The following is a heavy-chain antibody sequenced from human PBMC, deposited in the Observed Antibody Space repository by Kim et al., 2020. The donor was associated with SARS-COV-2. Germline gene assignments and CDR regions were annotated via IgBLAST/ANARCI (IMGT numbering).Heavy chain of an antibody. CDR1: GFTFSSYG. CDR2: IWYDGSNK. J-gene: IGHJ6*02. Sequence: GGSLRLSCAASGFTFSSYGMHWVRQAPGKGLEWVAVIWYDGSNKYYADSVKGRFTISRDNSKNTLYLQMNSLRAEDTAVYYCAKEYYSSGWDVGDYYYGMDVWGQGTTVTVSS. CDR3: AKEYYSSGWDVGDYYYGMDV. V-gene: IGHV3-33*06. D-gene: IGHD6-19*01.